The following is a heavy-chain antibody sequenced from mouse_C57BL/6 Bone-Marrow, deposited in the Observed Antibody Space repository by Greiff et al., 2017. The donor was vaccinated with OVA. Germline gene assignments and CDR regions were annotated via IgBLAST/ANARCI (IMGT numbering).Heavy chain of an antibody. CDR3: TRGYSSYYAMDY. D-gene: IGHD2-5*01. J-gene: IGHJ4*01. CDR2: IDPETGGT. V-gene: IGHV1-15*01. Sequence: QVQLKESGAELVRPGASVTLSCKASGYTFTDYEMHWVKQTPVQGLEWIGAIDPETGGTNYNQKFTGKAIMTADKSSSTAFMELRSLTSEDAAVYYCTRGYSSYYAMDYWGQGTAVTVSS. CDR1: GYTFTDYE.